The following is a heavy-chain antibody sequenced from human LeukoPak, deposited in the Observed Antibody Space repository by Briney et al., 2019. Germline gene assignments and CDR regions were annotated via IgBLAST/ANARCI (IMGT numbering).Heavy chain of an antibody. J-gene: IGHJ4*02. V-gene: IGHV3-30-3*01. CDR1: GFTFSSYA. Sequence: GGSLRLSCAASGFTFSSYAMSWVRQAPGKGLEWVAVISYDGSNKYYADSVKGRFTISRDNSKNTLYLQMNSLRAEDTAVYYCARVSAPYGSGSFDYWGQGTLVTVSS. CDR3: ARVSAPYGSGSFDY. D-gene: IGHD3-10*01. CDR2: ISYDGSNK.